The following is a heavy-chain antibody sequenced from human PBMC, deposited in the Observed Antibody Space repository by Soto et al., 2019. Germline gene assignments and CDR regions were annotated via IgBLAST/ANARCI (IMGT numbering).Heavy chain of an antibody. J-gene: IGHJ5*02. V-gene: IGHV1-18*01. CDR1: SATFASYD. Sequence: QVQLMQAGTEVKKPGASVKVSCKASSATFASYDITWVRQAPGQGLEWMGWISTYYGNTKYAQNVQGKGTRTTDTSTSTAYMALRSLKSDDTAVYYCARVTRGSGDWFDPWGQGTLVTVSS. CDR3: ARVTRGSGDWFDP. D-gene: IGHD6-19*01. CDR2: ISTYYGNT.